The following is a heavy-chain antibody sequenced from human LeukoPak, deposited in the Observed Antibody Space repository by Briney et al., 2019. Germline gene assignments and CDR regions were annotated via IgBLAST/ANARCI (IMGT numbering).Heavy chain of an antibody. J-gene: IGHJ5*02. CDR2: ISGSGGST. CDR1: GFTFSNYA. Sequence: GGSLRLSCAASGFTFSNYAMIWVRQAPGKGLEWVSAISGSGGSTYYADSVKGRFTISRDNSKNTLYLQMNSLKTEDTAVYHCTTEASGALDPWGQGNLVTVSS. CDR3: TTEASGALDP. V-gene: IGHV3-23*01. D-gene: IGHD1-14*01.